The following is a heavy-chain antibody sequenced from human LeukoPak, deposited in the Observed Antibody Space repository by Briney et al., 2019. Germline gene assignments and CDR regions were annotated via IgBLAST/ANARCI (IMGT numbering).Heavy chain of an antibody. CDR1: GFTFSNYA. J-gene: IGHJ6*03. CDR2: ISYDGSNK. V-gene: IGHV3-30*04. Sequence: GGSLRLSCAASGFTFSNYAMHWVRQAPGKGLEWVAVISYDGSNKYYTDSVKGRFTISGDSSKNTLYLQMNSLRPEDTAVYYYYMDVWGKGTTVTVSS. CDR3: YMDV.